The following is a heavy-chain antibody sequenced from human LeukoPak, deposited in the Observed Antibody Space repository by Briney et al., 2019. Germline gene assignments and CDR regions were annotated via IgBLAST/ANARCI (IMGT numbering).Heavy chain of an antibody. V-gene: IGHV1-69*04. CDR2: IIPILGIA. CDR1: GGTFSSYA. Sequence: ASVKVSCKASGGTFSSYAISWVRQAPGQGLEWMGRIIPILGIANYAQKFQGRVTITAGKSTSTAYMELSSLRSEDTAVYYCARDERYSTPKIDWGQGTLVTVSS. D-gene: IGHD2-15*01. J-gene: IGHJ4*02. CDR3: ARDERYSTPKID.